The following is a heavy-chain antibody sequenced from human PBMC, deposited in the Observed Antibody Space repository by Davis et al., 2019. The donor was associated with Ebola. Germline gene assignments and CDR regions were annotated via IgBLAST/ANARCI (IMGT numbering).Heavy chain of an antibody. J-gene: IGHJ4*02. V-gene: IGHV3-23*01. CDR1: GFTFSSYA. CDR3: AKGATGYSSSWQFDY. CDR2: ISGSGGST. Sequence: PGGSLRLSCAASGFTFSSYAMSWVRQAPGKGLEWVSAISGSGGSTYYADSVKGRLTISRDNSKNTLYLQMNSLRAEDTAVYYCAKGATGYSSSWQFDYWGQGTLVTASS. D-gene: IGHD6-13*01.